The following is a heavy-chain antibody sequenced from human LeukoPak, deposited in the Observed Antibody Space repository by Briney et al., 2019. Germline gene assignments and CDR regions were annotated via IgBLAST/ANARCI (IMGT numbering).Heavy chain of an antibody. J-gene: IGHJ4*02. CDR2: MNPNSGNT. D-gene: IGHD2-2*01. CDR3: ARGSSTSDY. CDR1: GYTFTSYG. V-gene: IGHV1-8*02. Sequence: ASVKVSCKASGYTFTSYGISWVRQAPGQGLEWMGWMNPNSGNTGYAQKFQGRFTMTRDTSISTAYMELSSLRSEDTAVYYCARGSSTSDYWGQGTLVTVSS.